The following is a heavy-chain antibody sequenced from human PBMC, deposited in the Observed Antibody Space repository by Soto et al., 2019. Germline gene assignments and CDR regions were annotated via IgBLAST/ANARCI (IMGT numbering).Heavy chain of an antibody. V-gene: IGHV4-31*03. CDR3: ARDLGKEVPAGWFDP. J-gene: IGHJ5*02. CDR2: IFYSGSF. D-gene: IGHD2-2*01. CDR1: GDSISSGGSY. Sequence: PSETLSLTCTVSGDSISSGGSYWNWIRQRPGKGLEWMGYIFYSGSFYYTPSLRGRVMMSVDTSKNQFSLKLSSVTAADTAVYYCARDLGKEVPAGWFDPWGQGTLVTVSS.